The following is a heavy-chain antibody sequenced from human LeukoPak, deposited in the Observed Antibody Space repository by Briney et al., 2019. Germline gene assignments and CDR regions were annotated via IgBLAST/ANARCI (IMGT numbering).Heavy chain of an antibody. CDR1: GYTFTSYD. CDR2: MNPNSGNT. D-gene: IGHD1-14*01. V-gene: IGHV1-8*03. Sequence: ASVKVSCKASGYTFTSYDINWVRQATGQGLEWMGWMNPNSGNTGYAQKFQGRVTITRNTSIGTAYMELSSLRSEDTAVYYCARVTPRNHIRYNYYFDYWGQGTLVTVSS. CDR3: ARVTPRNHIRYNYYFDY. J-gene: IGHJ4*02.